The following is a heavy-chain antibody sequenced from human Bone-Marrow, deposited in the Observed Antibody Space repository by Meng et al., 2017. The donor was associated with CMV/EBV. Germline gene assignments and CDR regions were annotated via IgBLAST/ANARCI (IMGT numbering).Heavy chain of an antibody. V-gene: IGHV4-61*05. CDR2: IYYSGST. J-gene: IGHJ6*02. D-gene: IGHD2-2*02. CDR1: GGSISSSSYY. CDR3: ARAGYCSSTSCYSSYYYYGMDV. Sequence: SETLSLTCTVSGGSISSSSYYWGWIRQPPGKGLEWIGYIYYSGSTNYNPSLKSRVTISVDTSKNQFSLKLSSVTAADTAVYYCARAGYCSSTSCYSSYYYYGMDVWGQGTTVTVSS.